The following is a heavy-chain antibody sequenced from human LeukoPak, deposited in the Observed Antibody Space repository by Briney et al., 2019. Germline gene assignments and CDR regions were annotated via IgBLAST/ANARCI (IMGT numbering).Heavy chain of an antibody. CDR3: AKDLYGSGTYRFDY. D-gene: IGHD3-10*01. CDR2: ISGSGVST. Sequence: GGSLRLSCAASGFTFSSYAMTWVRQAPGKGLEWVSGISGSGVSTFYADSVKGRFTISRDNSKNTLYLEMNSLRAEDTAAYYCAKDLYGSGTYRFDYWGQGTLVTVSS. V-gene: IGHV3-23*01. CDR1: GFTFSSYA. J-gene: IGHJ4*02.